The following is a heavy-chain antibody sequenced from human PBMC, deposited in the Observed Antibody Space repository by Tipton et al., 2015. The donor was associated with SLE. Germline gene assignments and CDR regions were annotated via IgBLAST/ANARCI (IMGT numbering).Heavy chain of an antibody. D-gene: IGHD6-13*01. J-gene: IGHJ3*02. Sequence: TLSLTCTVSGGSISSYYWSWIRPPPGKGLEWIGYIYTSGSTNYNPSLKSRVTISVDTSKNQFSLKLSSVTAADTAVYYCARPLVAAAGWEAFDIWGQGTMVTVSS. V-gene: IGHV4-4*08. CDR2: IYTSGST. CDR3: ARPLVAAAGWEAFDI. CDR1: GGSISSYY.